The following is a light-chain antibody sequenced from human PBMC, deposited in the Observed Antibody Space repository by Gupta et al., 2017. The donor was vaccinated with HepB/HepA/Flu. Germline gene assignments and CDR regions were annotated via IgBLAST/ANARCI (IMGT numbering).Light chain of an antibody. CDR1: QSVSNNY. V-gene: IGKV3-20*01. CDR3: LQYGSSPGT. Sequence: EIVLTQSPGTLSLSPGERATLSCRASQSVSNNYLAWYQQKPGQAPRLLIYGASNRATAIPDRFSGSGSGTDFTLTINRLEPEDFAVYYCLQYGSSPGTFGQGTXVEIK. J-gene: IGKJ1*01. CDR2: GAS.